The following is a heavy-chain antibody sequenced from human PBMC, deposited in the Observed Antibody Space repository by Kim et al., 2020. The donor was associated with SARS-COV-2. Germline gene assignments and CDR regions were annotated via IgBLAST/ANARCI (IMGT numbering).Heavy chain of an antibody. V-gene: IGHV3-7*01. Sequence: GGSLRLSCAASGFTFSSYWMSWVRQAPGKGQEWVANIKHDGSEKYYVDSVKGRFTISRDNAKNSLYLQMNSLRAEDTAVYYCAREVVVPAAILGYYYYYMDVWGKGTTVTVSS. J-gene: IGHJ6*03. D-gene: IGHD2-2*02. CDR2: IKHDGSEK. CDR3: AREVVVPAAILGYYYYYMDV. CDR1: GFTFSSYW.